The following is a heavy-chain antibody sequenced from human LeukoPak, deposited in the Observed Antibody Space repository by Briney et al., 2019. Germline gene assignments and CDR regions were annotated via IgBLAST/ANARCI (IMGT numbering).Heavy chain of an antibody. CDR1: GFTFSSYW. V-gene: IGHV3-74*01. CDR3: ARGPIAVGDY. J-gene: IGHJ4*02. Sequence: GGSLRLSCAASGFTFSSYWMHWVRQAPGKGLVWVSRINSDESSTNYADSVKGRFTISRDNAKNSLYLQMNSLRAEDTAVYYCARGPIAVGDYWGQGTLVTVSS. CDR2: INSDESST. D-gene: IGHD6-19*01.